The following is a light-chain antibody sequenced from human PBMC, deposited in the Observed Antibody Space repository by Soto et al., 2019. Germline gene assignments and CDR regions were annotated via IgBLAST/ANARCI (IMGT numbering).Light chain of an antibody. CDR2: AAS. CDR3: QQSYSNPYT. J-gene: IGKJ2*01. CDR1: QSISSY. Sequence: DIQMPQSPSSLSVSVGDRVTITCRASQSISSYLNWYQQKPGKAPKLLVYAASSLQSGVPSRFSGSGSGTDFTLTISSLQPEDFATYYCQQSYSNPYTVGQGTKLEIK. V-gene: IGKV1-39*01.